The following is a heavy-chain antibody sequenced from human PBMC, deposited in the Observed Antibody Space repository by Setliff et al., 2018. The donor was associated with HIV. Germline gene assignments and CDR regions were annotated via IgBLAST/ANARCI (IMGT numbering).Heavy chain of an antibody. Sequence: KSSETLSLTCTVSGGSISTYFWSWVRQTPGKGLEWIGYIYYTGSTSYNPSFRSRVTISVDTSKNQFSLMLDSVTAADTAVYYCARNSQKGIQPLLLASWGPETLVTVSS. V-gene: IGHV4-59*01. CDR1: GGSISTYF. J-gene: IGHJ4*02. D-gene: IGHD1-1*01. CDR2: IYYTGST. CDR3: ARNSQKGIQPLLLAS.